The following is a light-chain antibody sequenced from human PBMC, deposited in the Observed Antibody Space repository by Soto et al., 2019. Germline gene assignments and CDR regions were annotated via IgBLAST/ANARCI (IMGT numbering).Light chain of an antibody. Sequence: EILLTQSPDTLSSSPGESATVSCRASQSVSSSYLAWYQKKPGQPPRLLIYVASSRATGVPDRFSGSGSGTDFTINITRLEPDDFVVYYCQKYGVSPRTFCQGTQVEIK. CDR1: QSVSSSY. J-gene: IGKJ1*01. V-gene: IGKV3-20*01. CDR3: QKYGVSPRT. CDR2: VAS.